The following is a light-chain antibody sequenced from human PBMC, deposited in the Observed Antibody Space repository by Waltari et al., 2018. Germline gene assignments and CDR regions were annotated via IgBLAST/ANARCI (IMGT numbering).Light chain of an antibody. V-gene: IGLV2-23*02. Sequence: QSALTQPASVSGSPGQSITISCTGTSRDVGNYKRVSWYQQHPGKAPKLLIYAVSKRPSGVAERFSRSQSGAMASLTISGLQPEDEAEYFCSSYAGSSKGVFGGATKVTVL. J-gene: IGLJ2*01. CDR1: SRDVGNYKR. CDR2: AVS. CDR3: SSYAGSSKGV.